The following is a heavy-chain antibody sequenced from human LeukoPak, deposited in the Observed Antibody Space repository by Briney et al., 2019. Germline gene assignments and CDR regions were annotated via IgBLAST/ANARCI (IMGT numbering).Heavy chain of an antibody. V-gene: IGHV4-59*01. CDR3: AREGYLSETLDV. CDR2: IYYSGST. CDR1: GGSISSYY. Sequence: SETLSLTCTVSGGSISSYYWSWIRQPPGKGLEWIGYIYYSGSTNYNPSLKNRVTISVDTSKNQCSLKLSSVAAADAAVYYCAREGYLSETLDVWGQGTTVTVSS. D-gene: IGHD2-15*01. J-gene: IGHJ6*02.